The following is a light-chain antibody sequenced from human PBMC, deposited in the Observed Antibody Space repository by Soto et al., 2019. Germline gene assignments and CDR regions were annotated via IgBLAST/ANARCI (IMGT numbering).Light chain of an antibody. CDR2: KDD. J-gene: IGLJ2*01. V-gene: IGLV6-57*04. Sequence: FMLTQPHSVSESPGKTVTISCTRSSGSIASNYVQWYQQRPGSAPTTVIYKDDQRPSGVPDRFSGSIGSSSNSASLTISGLKTEDEADYYCQSYDSSNHVIFGGGTKLTVL. CDR1: SGSIASNY. CDR3: QSYDSSNHVI.